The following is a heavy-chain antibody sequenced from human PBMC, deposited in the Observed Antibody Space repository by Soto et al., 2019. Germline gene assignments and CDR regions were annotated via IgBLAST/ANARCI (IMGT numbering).Heavy chain of an antibody. CDR3: ARLYYDYV. V-gene: IGHV3-48*02. D-gene: IGHD3-16*01. Sequence: GGSLRLSCEASDYTFPTYSMNWVRQAPGQGLEWVAYISYDSETTSYADSVKGRFTISRDDAKNSLFLQMDNLRDEDSAVYLCARLYYDYVWGQGTTVTVSS. J-gene: IGHJ6*02. CDR2: ISYDSETT. CDR1: DYTFPTYS.